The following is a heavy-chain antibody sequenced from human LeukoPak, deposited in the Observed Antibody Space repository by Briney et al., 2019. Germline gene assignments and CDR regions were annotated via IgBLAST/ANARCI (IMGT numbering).Heavy chain of an antibody. Sequence: TSETLSLTCAVYGGSFSGYYWSWIRQPPGKGLEWIGEINHSGSTNYNPSLKSRVTISVDTSKNQFSLKLSSVTAADTAVYYCARGIGYSYVIDYWGQGTLVTVSS. J-gene: IGHJ4*02. D-gene: IGHD5-18*01. CDR3: ARGIGYSYVIDY. CDR2: INHSGST. CDR1: GGSFSGYY. V-gene: IGHV4-34*01.